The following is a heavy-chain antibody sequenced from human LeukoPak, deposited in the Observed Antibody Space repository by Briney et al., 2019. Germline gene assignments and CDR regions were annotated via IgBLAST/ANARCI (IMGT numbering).Heavy chain of an antibody. Sequence: ASVKISCKTSGYTFINSYLHWRRHAPGQGLEWMGMINPRFGNTNNAQTFQGRVTMTRDTSTTTVYMQLSSLSSEDTAVYYWARDGLIAVLSAAKHFCGLDDWGQGTTVIVSS. V-gene: IGHV1-46*01. CDR1: GYTFINSY. CDR2: INPRFGNT. CDR3: ARDGLIAVLSAAKHFCGLDD. D-gene: IGHD2-2*01. J-gene: IGHJ6*02.